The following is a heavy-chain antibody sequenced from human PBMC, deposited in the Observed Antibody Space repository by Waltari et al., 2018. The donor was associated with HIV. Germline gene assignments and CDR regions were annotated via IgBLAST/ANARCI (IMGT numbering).Heavy chain of an antibody. CDR2: INHSGST. D-gene: IGHD3-10*01. V-gene: IGHV4-34*01. CDR3: AKRSWGSGSYYNAASAFDI. Sequence: TLSLTCAVYGGSFSGYYWSWIRQPPGKGLEWIGEINHSGSTNYNPSLKSRVTISVDTSKNQFSLKLSSVTAADTAVYYCAKRSWGSGSYYNAASAFDIWGQGTMVTVSS. CDR1: GGSFSGYY. J-gene: IGHJ3*02.